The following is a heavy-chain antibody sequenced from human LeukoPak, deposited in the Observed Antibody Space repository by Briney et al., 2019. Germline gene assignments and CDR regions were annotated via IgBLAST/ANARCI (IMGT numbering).Heavy chain of an antibody. CDR1: GYTFTVYY. V-gene: IGHV1-2*02. CDR2: INPNSGGT. D-gene: IGHD3-22*01. J-gene: IGHJ4*02. Sequence: ASVTVSFTASGYTFTVYYLHWVRQAPGQGREWMGWINPNSGGTNYAQKFQGRVTLTSDTSISTAYMELSSLRSDDTAVYYCGSYYESSGFEIEYWGQGTLVTVSS. CDR3: GSYYESSGFEIEY.